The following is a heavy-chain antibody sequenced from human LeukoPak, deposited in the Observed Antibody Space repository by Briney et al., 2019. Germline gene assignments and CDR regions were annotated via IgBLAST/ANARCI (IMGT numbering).Heavy chain of an antibody. D-gene: IGHD3-22*01. CDR2: VSDSGGRT. Sequence: GGSLRLSCAVSGITLSNYGMSWVRQAPGKGLEWVAGVSDSGGRTSYADSVKGRFTISRDNPKNTLYLQMNSLRAEDTAVYFCAKRGVVIRVILVGFHKEAYYFDSWGQGALVTVSS. CDR1: GITLSNYG. CDR3: AKRGVVIRVILVGFHKEAYYFDS. V-gene: IGHV3-23*01. J-gene: IGHJ4*02.